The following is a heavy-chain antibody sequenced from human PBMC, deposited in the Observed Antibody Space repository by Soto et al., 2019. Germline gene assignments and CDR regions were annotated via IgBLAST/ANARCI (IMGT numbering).Heavy chain of an antibody. CDR3: ARDESSSWLRNDAFDI. Sequence: ASVKVSCKASGYTFTSYYMHWVRQAPGQGLEWMGGIIPIFGTANYAQKFQGRVTITADESTSTAYMELSSLRSEDTAVYYCARDESSSWLRNDAFDIWGQGTMVTVSS. CDR2: IIPIFGTA. D-gene: IGHD6-13*01. J-gene: IGHJ3*02. V-gene: IGHV1-69*13. CDR1: GYTFTSYY.